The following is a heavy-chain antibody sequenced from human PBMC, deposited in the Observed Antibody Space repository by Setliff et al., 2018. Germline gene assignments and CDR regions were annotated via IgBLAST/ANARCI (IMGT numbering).Heavy chain of an antibody. J-gene: IGHJ5*02. Sequence: ASVKVSCKASGNTFTGYYIHWLRQAPGQGLEWMGCINPNSGDTTFAQTFQGRVTMTRDTSINTAYMELSRLTCDDTAVYYCARATRDSDGWYYEYRWFDPWGQGTLVTVSS. CDR2: INPNSGDT. CDR1: GNTFTGYY. V-gene: IGHV1-2*02. D-gene: IGHD6-19*01. CDR3: ARATRDSDGWYYEYRWFDP.